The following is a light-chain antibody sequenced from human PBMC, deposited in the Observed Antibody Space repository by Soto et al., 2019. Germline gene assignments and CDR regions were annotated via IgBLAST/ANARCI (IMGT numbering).Light chain of an antibody. CDR3: QQYGISRWT. Sequence: EIGLTQSPGTLSLTNGERATLSCRASQSVSSSYLAWYQQKPGQAPRLLIYDTSTRATGIPARFSGSGSGTDFTLTISRLEPEDFAVYYCQQYGISRWTFGQVTKV. CDR1: QSVSSSY. J-gene: IGKJ1*01. CDR2: DTS. V-gene: IGKV3-20*01.